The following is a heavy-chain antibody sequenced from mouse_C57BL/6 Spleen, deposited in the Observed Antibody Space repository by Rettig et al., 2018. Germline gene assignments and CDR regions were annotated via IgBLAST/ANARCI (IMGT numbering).Heavy chain of an antibody. D-gene: IGHD1-1*01. CDR3: ARTIYYGSSWFAY. V-gene: IGHV1-18*01. Sequence: LEWIGDINPNNGGTIYNQKFKGKATLTVDKSSSTAYMELRSLTSEDTAVYYCARTIYYGSSWFAYWGQGTLVTVSA. CDR2: INPNNGGT. J-gene: IGHJ3*01.